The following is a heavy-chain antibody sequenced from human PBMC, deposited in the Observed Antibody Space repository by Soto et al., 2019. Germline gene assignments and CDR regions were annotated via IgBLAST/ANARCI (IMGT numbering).Heavy chain of an antibody. V-gene: IGHV4-39*01. CDR3: AEAGITRG. Sequence: QLQLQESGPGLVKPSETLSLTCTVSGGSISSSSYYWGWIRQPPGKGLEWIGSIYYSGSTYYNPSXXSXAXXSVDTSWNQFSLKLSSVTAADTAVYYCAEAGITRGWGQGTLVTVSS. J-gene: IGHJ4*02. D-gene: IGHD3-10*01. CDR1: GGSISSSSYY. CDR2: IYYSGST.